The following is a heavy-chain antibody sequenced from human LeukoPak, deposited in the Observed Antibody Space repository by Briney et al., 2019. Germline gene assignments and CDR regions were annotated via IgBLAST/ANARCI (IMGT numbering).Heavy chain of an antibody. CDR1: GFTFSSYA. J-gene: IGHJ5*02. CDR3: AKDPRIAVAGT. V-gene: IGHV3-23*01. CDR2: ISGSGGST. D-gene: IGHD6-19*01. Sequence: GGSLRLSCAASGFTFSSYAMSWVRQAPGKGLEWVSAISGSGGSTYYADSVKGRFTISRDNSKNTLYLQRNSLRAEDTAVYYCAKDPRIAVAGTWGQGTLVTVSS.